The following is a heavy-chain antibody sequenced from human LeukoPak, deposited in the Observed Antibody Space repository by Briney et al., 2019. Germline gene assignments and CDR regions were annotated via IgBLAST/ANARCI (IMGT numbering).Heavy chain of an antibody. J-gene: IGHJ6*03. D-gene: IGHD6-13*01. CDR1: GGTFSSYA. Sequence: SVKVSCKASGGTFSSYAISWVRQAPGQGLEWMGGIIPIFGTANYAQKFQGRVTITADESTSTAYMELSSLRSEDTAVYYCASRPGIAAVGTILPASVSSYYYYMDVWGKGTTVTVSS. V-gene: IGHV1-69*01. CDR3: ASRPGIAAVGTILPASVSSYYYYMDV. CDR2: IIPIFGTA.